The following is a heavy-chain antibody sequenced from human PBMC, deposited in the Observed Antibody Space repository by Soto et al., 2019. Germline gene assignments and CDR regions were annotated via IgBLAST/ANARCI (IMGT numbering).Heavy chain of an antibody. Sequence: SVKVSCKASGGTFSSYAISWVRQAPGQGLEWMGGIIPIFGTANYAQKFQGRVTITADESTSTAYMELSSLRSEDTAVYYCARSRYFDWLLPFYYYGMDVWGQGTTVTVSS. CDR2: IIPIFGTA. J-gene: IGHJ6*02. V-gene: IGHV1-69*13. CDR3: ARSRYFDWLLPFYYYGMDV. CDR1: GGTFSSYA. D-gene: IGHD3-9*01.